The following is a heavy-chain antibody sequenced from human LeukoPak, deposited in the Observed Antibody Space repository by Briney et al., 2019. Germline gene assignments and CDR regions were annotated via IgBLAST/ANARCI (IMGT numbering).Heavy chain of an antibody. Sequence: GGSLRLSCVASGFTFSSYAMSWVRQAPGKGLEWVSGISGSGGSKYFADSVKGRFTISRDNSKNTLYLQMNSLRAEDTAVYYCAKDQRYFGSGSDSYFDYWGQGTLVTVSS. V-gene: IGHV3-23*01. CDR3: AKDQRYFGSGSDSYFDY. D-gene: IGHD3-10*01. J-gene: IGHJ4*02. CDR1: GFTFSSYA. CDR2: ISGSGGSK.